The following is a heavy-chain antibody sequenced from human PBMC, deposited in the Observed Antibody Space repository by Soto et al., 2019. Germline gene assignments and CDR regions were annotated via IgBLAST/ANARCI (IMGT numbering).Heavy chain of an antibody. Sequence: SETLSLTCTVSGGSISSYYWSWIRQPPGKGLEWIGYIYYSGSTNYNPSLKSRVTISVDTSKNQFSLRLSSVTAADTAVYYCARRYSRRGLYYYYMDVWGKGTTVTVSS. CDR1: GGSISSYY. D-gene: IGHD3-9*01. V-gene: IGHV4-59*01. CDR3: ARRYSRRGLYYYYMDV. J-gene: IGHJ6*03. CDR2: IYYSGST.